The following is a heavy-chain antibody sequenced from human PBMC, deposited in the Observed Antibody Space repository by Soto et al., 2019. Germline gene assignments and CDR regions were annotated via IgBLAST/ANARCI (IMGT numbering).Heavy chain of an antibody. V-gene: IGHV3-48*02. CDR3: VRDAAYAFDI. J-gene: IGHJ3*02. CDR1: GFTFSSYT. D-gene: IGHD6-25*01. CDR2: IRSTSDAT. Sequence: GGSLRLSCTASGFTFSSYTMNWVRQAPGKGLEWVSNIRSTSDATYYADSVKGRFTISRDNAKNSLHLQMNSLRDGDTAVYYCVRDAAYAFDIWGQGTMVTVSS.